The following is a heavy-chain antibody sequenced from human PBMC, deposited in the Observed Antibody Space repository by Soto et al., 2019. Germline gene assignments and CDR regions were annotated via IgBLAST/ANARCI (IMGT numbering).Heavy chain of an antibody. CDR3: ARDRSDSSRVDSFDI. D-gene: IGHD6-25*01. CDR2: IYRGVAT. Sequence: GGSLRLSCAVSGFAVSDNYMSWVRQAPGKGLEWVAVIYRGVATHYADSVKGRFTISRDDSKNTVYLQMNSLRAEDTAVHYCARDRSDSSRVDSFDIWGQGTKVTVSS. CDR1: GFAVSDNY. J-gene: IGHJ3*02. V-gene: IGHV3-53*01.